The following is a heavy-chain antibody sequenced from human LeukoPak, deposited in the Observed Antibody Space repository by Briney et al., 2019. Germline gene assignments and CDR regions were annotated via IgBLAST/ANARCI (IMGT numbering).Heavy chain of an antibody. V-gene: IGHV3-23*01. J-gene: IGHJ4*02. D-gene: IGHD1-26*01. CDR1: GFTFSSYA. CDR3: AKSKWDTFEY. Sequence: GGSLRLSCAASGFTFSSYAMSWVRQAPGRGLEWVSSISGTGSSTFYADSVKGRFTISRDNSKNTLYLQMNSLRAEDTAVYYCAKSKWDTFEYWGQGTLVTVSS. CDR2: ISGTGSST.